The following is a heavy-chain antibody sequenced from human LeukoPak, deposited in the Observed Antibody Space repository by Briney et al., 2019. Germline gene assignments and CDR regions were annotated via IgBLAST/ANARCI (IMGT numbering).Heavy chain of an antibody. J-gene: IGHJ4*02. V-gene: IGHV4-34*01. CDR1: GGSFSGYY. Sequence: SETLSLTCAVYGGSFSGYYWSWIRQPPGKGLKWIGEINHSGSTNYNPSLKSRVTISVDTSKNQFSLKLSSVTAADTAVYYCASTNGTTVVTPVYWGQGTLVTVSS. CDR2: INHSGST. D-gene: IGHD4-23*01. CDR3: ASTNGTTVVTPVY.